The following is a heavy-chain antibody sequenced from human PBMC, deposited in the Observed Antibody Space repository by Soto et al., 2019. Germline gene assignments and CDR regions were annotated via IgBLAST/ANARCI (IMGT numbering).Heavy chain of an antibody. V-gene: IGHV1-46*01. J-gene: IGHJ6*02. CDR2: INPSGGST. Sequence: ASVKVSCKASGYTFTSYYMHWVRQSPGQGLEWMGIINPSGGSTSYAQKFQGRVTMTRDTSTSTVYMELSSLRSEDTAVYYCARDIAAAGKSSDYYYGMDVWGQGTTVTASS. CDR3: ARDIAAAGKSSDYYYGMDV. CDR1: GYTFTSYY. D-gene: IGHD6-13*01.